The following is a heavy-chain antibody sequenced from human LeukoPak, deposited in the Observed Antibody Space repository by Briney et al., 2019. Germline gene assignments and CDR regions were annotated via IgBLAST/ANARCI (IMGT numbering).Heavy chain of an antibody. CDR3: ARDYTGDCSSTSCYGGGWFDP. CDR2: IYYSGST. V-gene: IGHV4-39*07. Sequence: PSETLSLTCTVSGGSISSSSYYWGWIRQPPGKGLEWIGSIYYSGSTYYNPSLKSRVTISVDKSKNQFSLKLSSVTAADTAVYYCARDYTGDCSSTSCYGGGWFDPWGQGTLVTVSS. J-gene: IGHJ5*02. CDR1: GGSISSSSYY. D-gene: IGHD2-2*01.